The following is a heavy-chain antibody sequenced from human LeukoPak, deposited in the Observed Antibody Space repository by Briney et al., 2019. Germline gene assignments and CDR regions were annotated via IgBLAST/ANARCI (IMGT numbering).Heavy chain of an antibody. D-gene: IGHD3-16*01. CDR2: VYYSGST. CDR1: GGSISNTNDY. V-gene: IGHV4-39*01. J-gene: IGHJ4*02. Sequence: SGTLSLTCTVSGGSISNTNDYWGWIRQPPGKGLEWIGSVYYSGSTYYNPSLKSRVTLFVDTSKKKISLKLSSVTAADTAVYYCARQRSALALFYFDHWGQGTLVTVSS. CDR3: ARQRSALALFYFDH.